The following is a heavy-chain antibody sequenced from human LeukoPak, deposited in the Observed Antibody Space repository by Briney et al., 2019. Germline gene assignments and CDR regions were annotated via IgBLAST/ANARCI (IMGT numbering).Heavy chain of an antibody. CDR2: ISSSCNTI. CDR3: AELGITMIGGV. J-gene: IGHJ6*04. V-gene: IGHV3-48*03. Sequence: GGSLRLSCAASGFTFSSYEMNWVRQAPGKGLEWGSYISSSCNTIYYADAVKGRFTISRDNAKNSLYLQMNSLRAEDTAVYYCAELGITMIGGVWGKGTTVTISS. D-gene: IGHD3-10*02. CDR1: GFTFSSYE.